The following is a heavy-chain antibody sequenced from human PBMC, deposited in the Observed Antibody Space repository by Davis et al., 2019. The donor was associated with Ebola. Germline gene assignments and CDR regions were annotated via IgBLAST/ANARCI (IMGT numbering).Heavy chain of an antibody. CDR3: AKDTRACGGDCYSDRNYYYYMDV. Sequence: PGGSLRLSCAASGFTFSSYAMSWVRQAPGKGLEWVSAISGSGGSTYYADSVKGRFAISRDNSKNSLYLQMNSLRTEDTALYYCAKDTRACGGDCYSDRNYYYYMDVWGKGTTVTVSS. V-gene: IGHV3-43*02. J-gene: IGHJ6*03. D-gene: IGHD2-21*01. CDR2: ISGSGGST. CDR1: GFTFSSYA.